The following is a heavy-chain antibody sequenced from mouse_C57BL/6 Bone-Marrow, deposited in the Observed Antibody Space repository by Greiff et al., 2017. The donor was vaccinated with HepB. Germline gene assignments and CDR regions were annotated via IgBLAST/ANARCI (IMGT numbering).Heavy chain of an antibody. D-gene: IGHD2-3*01. V-gene: IGHV1-55*01. CDR1: GYTFTSYW. CDR3: ASEGGYDGYFRLAY. CDR2: IYPGSGST. Sequence: VQLQQPGAELVKPGASVKMSCKASGYTFTSYWITWVKQRPGQGLEWIGDIYPGSGSTNYNEKFKSKATLTVDTSSSTAYMQLSSLTSEDSAVYYCASEGGYDGYFRLAYWGQGTRVTVSA. J-gene: IGHJ3*01.